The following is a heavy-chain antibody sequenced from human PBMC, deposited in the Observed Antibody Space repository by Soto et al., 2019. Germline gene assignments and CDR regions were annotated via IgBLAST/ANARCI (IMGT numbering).Heavy chain of an antibody. Sequence: ASVKVSCKASGYTFTGYAMHWVRQAPGQRLGWLGWINAGNGKTKYSQKFQGRVTITRDTSASTGYMELSSVTAADTAVYYCARHENYGDYYDYWGQGTLVTVSS. CDR2: INAGNGKT. CDR3: ARHENYGDYYDY. D-gene: IGHD4-17*01. CDR1: GYTFTGYA. V-gene: IGHV1-3*01. J-gene: IGHJ4*02.